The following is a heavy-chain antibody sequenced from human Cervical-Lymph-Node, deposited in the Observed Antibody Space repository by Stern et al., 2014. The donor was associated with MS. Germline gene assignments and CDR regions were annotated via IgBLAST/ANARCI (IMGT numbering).Heavy chain of an antibody. Sequence: MQLVQSGPEVKRPGESLKISCQASGYTFTSYWNGGVRQMPGKGRVWIPILFPGACDIRYSPSFQGQVPISADKSSSTAYLQWNNLKASDTAIYYCARQRYFDYWGQGTLVTVSS. V-gene: IGHV5-51*01. CDR1: GYTFTSYW. CDR2: LFPGACDI. J-gene: IGHJ4*02. CDR3: ARQRYFDY.